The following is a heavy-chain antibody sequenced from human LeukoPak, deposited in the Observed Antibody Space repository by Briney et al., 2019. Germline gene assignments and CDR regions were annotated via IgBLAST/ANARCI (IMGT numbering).Heavy chain of an antibody. CDR3: ARDAYYHDSSGYYVGDEHYFGY. CDR2: INPSGGST. J-gene: IGHJ4*02. D-gene: IGHD3-22*01. V-gene: IGHV1-46*01. CDR1: GYTFTSYY. Sequence: ASVKVSCKASGYTFTSYYMHWVRQAPGQGLEWMGIINPSGGSTSYAQEFQGRVTMTRDMSTSTVYMELSSLRSEDTAVYYCARDAYYHDSSGYYVGDEHYFGYWGQGNLVTVSS.